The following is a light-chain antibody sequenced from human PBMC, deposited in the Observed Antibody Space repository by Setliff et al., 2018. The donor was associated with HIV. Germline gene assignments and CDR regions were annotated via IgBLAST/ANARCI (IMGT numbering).Light chain of an antibody. CDR3: QVWDSSSDQAYV. CDR2: YDS. V-gene: IGLV3-21*04. Sequence: SYELTQPPSVSVAPGKTARITCGGNNIGNKSVHWYQQKPGQAPVLVIYYDSDRPSGIPERFSGSNSGNTATLTISRVEAGDEADYYCQVWDSSSDQAYVFGTGTKVTVL. CDR1: NIGNKS. J-gene: IGLJ1*01.